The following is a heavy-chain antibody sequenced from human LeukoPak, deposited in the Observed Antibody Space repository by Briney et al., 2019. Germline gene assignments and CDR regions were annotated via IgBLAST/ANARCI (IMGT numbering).Heavy chain of an antibody. D-gene: IGHD2-2*01. J-gene: IGHJ4*02. Sequence: GRSLRPSCAASGFTFSSYGMHWVRQAPGKGLEWVAVISYDGSNKYYADSVKGRFTISRDNSKNTLYLQMNSLRAEDTAVYYCAGVVPAGPFDYWGQGTLVTVSS. CDR2: ISYDGSNK. CDR1: GFTFSSYG. CDR3: AGVVPAGPFDY. V-gene: IGHV3-30*03.